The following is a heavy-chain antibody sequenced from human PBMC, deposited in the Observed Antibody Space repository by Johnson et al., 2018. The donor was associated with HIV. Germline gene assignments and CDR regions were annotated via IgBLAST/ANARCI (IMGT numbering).Heavy chain of an antibody. CDR1: GFTFSSYG. CDR3: ARGGDDAFDI. CDR2: IWYDGSNK. V-gene: IGHV3-33*08. Sequence: QVQLVDSGGGVVQPGRSLRLSCAASGFTFSSYGMHWVRQAPGKGLEWVAVIWYDGSNKYYADSVKGRFTISRDNAKNSLYLQMNSLRAEDTAVYYCARGGDDAFDIWGQGTMVTVSS. J-gene: IGHJ3*02. D-gene: IGHD7-27*01.